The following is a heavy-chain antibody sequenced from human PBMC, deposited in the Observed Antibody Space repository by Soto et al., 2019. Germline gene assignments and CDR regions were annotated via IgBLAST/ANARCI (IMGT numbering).Heavy chain of an antibody. J-gene: IGHJ4*02. D-gene: IGHD2-15*01. Sequence: QVQLVQSGAEVKKPGSSVKVSCKASGGTFSSYTISWVRQAPGQGLEWMGRIIPILGIANYAQKFQGRVTITADESTSTAYMELSSLRSEDTAVYYCAREEPYCSGGSCYSDNFDYWGQGTLVTVSS. CDR3: AREEPYCSGGSCYSDNFDY. V-gene: IGHV1-69*08. CDR1: GGTFSSYT. CDR2: IIPILGIA.